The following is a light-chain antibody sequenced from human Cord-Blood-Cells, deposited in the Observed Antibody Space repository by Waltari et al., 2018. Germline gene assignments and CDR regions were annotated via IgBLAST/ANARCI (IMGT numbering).Light chain of an antibody. J-gene: IGKJ1*01. CDR1: QSVSSSY. CDR2: GAS. CDR3: QPYGSIHLL. V-gene: IGKV3-20*01. Sequence: EIVLTQSPGTLSLSPGERATPSCRASQSVSSSYLAWYQQKPGQAPRLLIYGASSRATGIPDRFSGSGSGTDFTLTISRLEPEDFAVYYCQPYGSIHLLFG.